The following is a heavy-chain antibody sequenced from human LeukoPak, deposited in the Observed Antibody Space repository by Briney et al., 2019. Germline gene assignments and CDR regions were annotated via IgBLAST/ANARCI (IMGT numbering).Heavy chain of an antibody. CDR1: GFTFSSYA. V-gene: IGHV3-30-3*01. Sequence: PGRPLRLSCAASGFTFSSYAMHWVRQAPGKGLEWVAVISYDGSNKYYADSVKGRFTISRDNSKNTLYLQMNSLRAEDTAVYYCARDLMGDYDSSGYYSTSFDYWGQGTLVTVSS. D-gene: IGHD3-22*01. CDR3: ARDLMGDYDSSGYYSTSFDY. J-gene: IGHJ4*02. CDR2: ISYDGSNK.